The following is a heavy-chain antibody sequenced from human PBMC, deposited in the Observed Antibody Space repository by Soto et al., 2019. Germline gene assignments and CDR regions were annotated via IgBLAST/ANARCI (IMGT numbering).Heavy chain of an antibody. J-gene: IGHJ5*02. V-gene: IGHV3-43*01. D-gene: IGHD6-19*01. CDR3: AKDQYPGIAVAAGGPLGFDP. CDR2: ISWDGGST. Sequence: GGSLRLSCAASGFTFDDYTMHWVRQAPGKGLEWVSLISWDGGSTYYADSVKGRFTISRDNSKNSLYLQMNSLRTEDTALYYCAKDQYPGIAVAAGGPLGFDPWGQGTLVTVSS. CDR1: GFTFDDYT.